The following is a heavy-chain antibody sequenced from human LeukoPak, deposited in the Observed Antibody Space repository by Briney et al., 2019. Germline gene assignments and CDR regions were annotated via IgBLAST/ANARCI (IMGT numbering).Heavy chain of an antibody. CDR3: ARDSTVTTGIDY. V-gene: IGHV1-2*06. J-gene: IGHJ4*02. CDR2: INPNSGAT. D-gene: IGHD4-17*01. Sequence: ASVKVSCKASGYTFTVHYLHWVRQAPGQGLEWMGRINPNSGATNYALKFQGRVTMTRDTSISTAYMELSRLRSDDTAVYYCARDSTVTTGIDYWGQGTLVTVSS. CDR1: GYTFTVHY.